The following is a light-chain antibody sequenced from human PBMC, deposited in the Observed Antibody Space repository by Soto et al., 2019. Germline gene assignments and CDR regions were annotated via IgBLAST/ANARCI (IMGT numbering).Light chain of an antibody. CDR3: TSYTSSTTLYV. Sequence: QSALTQPDSVSGSPGQSISISCTGPSSDVGDYISVSWFQQHPGKAPKIMIYEVSNRPSGVSNRFSGSKSANTASLTISGLQAEDEADYYCTSYTSSTTLYVFGTGTKLTVL. J-gene: IGLJ1*01. CDR1: SSDVGDYIS. V-gene: IGLV2-14*01. CDR2: EVS.